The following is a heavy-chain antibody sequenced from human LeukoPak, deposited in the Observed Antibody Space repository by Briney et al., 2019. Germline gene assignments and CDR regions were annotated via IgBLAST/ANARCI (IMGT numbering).Heavy chain of an antibody. D-gene: IGHD1-26*01. V-gene: IGHV1-46*01. J-gene: IGHJ4*02. Sequence: VASVKVSCKASGYTFTSYYMHWVRQAPGQGLEWMGIINPSGGGTSYAQKFQGRVTMTRDTSTSTVYMELSSLRSEDTAVYYCARAEWEPHPDYWGQGTLVTVSS. CDR2: INPSGGGT. CDR1: GYTFTSYY. CDR3: ARAEWEPHPDY.